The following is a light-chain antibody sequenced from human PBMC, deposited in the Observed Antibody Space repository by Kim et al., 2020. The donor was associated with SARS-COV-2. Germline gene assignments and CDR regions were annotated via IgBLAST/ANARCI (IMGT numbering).Light chain of an antibody. Sequence: SSELTKDPAVSVALGQTVRITCQGDSLRSYYASWYQQKPGQAPVLVIYGKNNRPSGIPDRFSGSSSGNTASLIITGAQAEDEADYYCNSRDSSGNHLVFG. J-gene: IGLJ2*01. V-gene: IGLV3-19*01. CDR1: SLRSYY. CDR2: GKN. CDR3: NSRDSSGNHLV.